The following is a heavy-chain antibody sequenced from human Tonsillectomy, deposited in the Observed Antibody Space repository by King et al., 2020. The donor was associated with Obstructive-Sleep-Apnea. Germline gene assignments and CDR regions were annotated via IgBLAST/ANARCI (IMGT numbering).Heavy chain of an antibody. D-gene: IGHD6-19*01. CDR1: GFTFTAYDYY. CDR3: ARESGDWLVDS. Sequence: VQLVESGGGVVKPGGSLRLSCAASGFTFTAYDYYLSWIRQAPGNGLDWVAYISSTGTYIKYADSLKGRFTISRDNAANSVYLQMNSLRADDTALYFCARESGDWLVDSWGQGTLVIVSS. V-gene: IGHV3-11*06. J-gene: IGHJ4*02. CDR2: ISSTGTYI.